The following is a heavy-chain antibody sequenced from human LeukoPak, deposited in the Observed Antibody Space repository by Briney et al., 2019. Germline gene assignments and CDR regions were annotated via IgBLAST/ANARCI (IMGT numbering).Heavy chain of an antibody. CDR3: AGVKNGLDY. D-gene: IGHD3-16*01. CDR1: GGSFSGYY. Sequence: SETLSLTCAVYGGSFSGYYWSWIRQPPGKGLEWIGGINHSGSTNYNPSLKSRVTISVDTSKNQFSLKLSSVTAADTAVYYCAGVKNGLDYWGQGTLVTVSS. J-gene: IGHJ4*02. CDR2: INHSGST. V-gene: IGHV4-34*01.